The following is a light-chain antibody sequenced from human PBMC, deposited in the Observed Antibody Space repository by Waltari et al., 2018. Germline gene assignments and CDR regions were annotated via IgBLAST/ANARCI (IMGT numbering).Light chain of an antibody. CDR3: QVGDISTDRPGVE. CDR1: HIESKH. Sequence: SYVLIQPPSVSVAPGPPALITCAGGHIESKHVHWYQQKPGRAPVLVLYNDDARPSGIPDRFSGSNSGNTATLTIRRVEAGDESDYYCQVGDISTDRPGVEFGGGTKLTVL. V-gene: IGLV3-21*02. J-gene: IGLJ2*01. CDR2: NDD.